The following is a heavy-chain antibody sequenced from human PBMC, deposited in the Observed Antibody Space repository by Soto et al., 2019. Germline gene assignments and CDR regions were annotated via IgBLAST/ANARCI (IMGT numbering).Heavy chain of an antibody. V-gene: IGHV4-34*01. Sequence: SETLSLTCAVYGGSFSGYYWSWIRQPPGKGLEWIGEINHSGSTNYNPSLKSRVTISVDTSKNQFPLKLSSVTAADTAVYYCASKETYSYGYDFDYWGQGTLVTVSS. CDR3: ASKETYSYGYDFDY. J-gene: IGHJ4*02. CDR2: INHSGST. CDR1: GGSFSGYY. D-gene: IGHD5-18*01.